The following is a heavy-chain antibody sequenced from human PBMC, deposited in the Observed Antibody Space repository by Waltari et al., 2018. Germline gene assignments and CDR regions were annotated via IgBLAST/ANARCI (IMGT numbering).Heavy chain of an antibody. D-gene: IGHD7-27*01. V-gene: IGHV3-21*01. CDR1: GFTFSSYS. CDR2: IRSTGTYT. Sequence: EVQLVESGGGLVKPGGSLRLSCAASGFTFSSYSMNWVRQAPGKGLERNSSIRSTGTYTHYADSVKGRFTISRDNAKNSLYLQMNSLRAEDTGVYWCATGGWGFYLDNWGQGTLVTFSS. CDR3: ATGGWGFYLDN. J-gene: IGHJ4*02.